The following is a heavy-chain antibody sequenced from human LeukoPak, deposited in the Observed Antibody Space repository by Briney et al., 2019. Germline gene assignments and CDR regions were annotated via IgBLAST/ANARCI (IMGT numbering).Heavy chain of an antibody. J-gene: IGHJ4*02. D-gene: IGHD5-24*01. CDR1: GFTFSDYY. CDR2: ISSSGSTI. V-gene: IGHV3-11*04. Sequence: PGGSLRLSCAASGFTFSDYYMSWIRQAPGKGLEWVSYISSSGSTIYYANSVKGRFTISRDNAKNSLYLQMNSLRAEDTAVYYCAREPIRDAGPFDYWGQGTLVTVSS. CDR3: AREPIRDAGPFDY.